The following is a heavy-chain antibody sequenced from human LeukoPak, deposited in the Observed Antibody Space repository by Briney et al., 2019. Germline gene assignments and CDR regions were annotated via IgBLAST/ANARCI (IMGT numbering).Heavy chain of an antibody. CDR3: AYSSGLHPSY. J-gene: IGHJ4*02. D-gene: IGHD6-19*01. V-gene: IGHV3-9*01. Sequence: GGSLRLSCAASGFTFDDYAMHWVRQAPGKGLEWVSGISWNSGSIGYADSVKGRFTISRDNAKNSLYLQMNSLRAEDTALYYCAYSSGLHPSYWGQGNMVTVSS. CDR2: ISWNSGSI. CDR1: GFTFDDYA.